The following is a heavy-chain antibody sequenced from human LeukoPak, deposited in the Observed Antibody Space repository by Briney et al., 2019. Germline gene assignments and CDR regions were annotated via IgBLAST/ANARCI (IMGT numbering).Heavy chain of an antibody. CDR1: GGSISSYY. D-gene: IGHD6-19*01. Sequence: PSETLSLTCTVSGGSISSYYWSWIRQPPGKGLEWIGYIYYSGSTNYKPSLKSRVTISVDTSKNQFSLKLSSVTAADTAVYYCARGLQWLVEGWFDPWGQGTLVTVSS. CDR2: IYYSGST. CDR3: ARGLQWLVEGWFDP. J-gene: IGHJ5*02. V-gene: IGHV4-59*01.